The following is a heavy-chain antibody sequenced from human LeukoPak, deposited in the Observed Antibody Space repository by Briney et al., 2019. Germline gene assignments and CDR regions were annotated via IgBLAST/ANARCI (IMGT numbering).Heavy chain of an antibody. CDR3: ARQRTGYGYGYYFDY. CDR1: GDSISSSPYY. V-gene: IGHV4-39*01. D-gene: IGHD5-18*01. J-gene: IGHJ4*02. CDR2: IYYSGST. Sequence: SETLSLTCTVSGDSISSSPYYWGWIRHPPGKGLEYIGNIYYSGSTYYNPSLKSRVTISVDTSKNQFSLKLSPLTAADTAVYYCARQRTGYGYGYYFDYWGQGTLVTVSS.